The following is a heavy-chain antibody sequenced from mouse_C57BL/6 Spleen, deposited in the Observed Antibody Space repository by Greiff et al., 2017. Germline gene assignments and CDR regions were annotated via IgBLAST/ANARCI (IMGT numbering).Heavy chain of an antibody. J-gene: IGHJ4*01. CDR3: ARLYYDSYYYAMDY. V-gene: IGHV5-6*01. CDR1: GFTFSSYG. D-gene: IGHD2-4*01. Sequence: VQLKESGGDLVKPGGSLKLSCAASGFTFSSYGMSWVRQTPDKRLEWVATISSGGSYTYYPDSVKGRFTISRDNAKNTLYLQLSSLKSEDTAMYYCARLYYDSYYYAMDYWGQGTSVTVSS. CDR2: ISSGGSYT.